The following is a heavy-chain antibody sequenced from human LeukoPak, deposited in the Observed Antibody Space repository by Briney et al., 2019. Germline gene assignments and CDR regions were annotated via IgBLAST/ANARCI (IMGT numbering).Heavy chain of an antibody. V-gene: IGHV1-69*05. J-gene: IGHJ4*02. CDR1: GGTFSSYA. Sequence: GSSVKVSCKASGGTFSSYAISWVRQAPGQGLEWMGGIIPIFGTANYAQKFQGRVTMTRNTSISTAYMELSSLRSEDTAVYYCARGPGMAVAGGAYWGQGTLVTVSS. CDR2: IIPIFGTA. CDR3: ARGPGMAVAGGAY. D-gene: IGHD6-19*01.